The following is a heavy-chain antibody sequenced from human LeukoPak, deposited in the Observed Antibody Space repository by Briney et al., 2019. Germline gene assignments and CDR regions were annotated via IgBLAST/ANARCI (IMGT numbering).Heavy chain of an antibody. V-gene: IGHV3-30-3*01. CDR2: ISYDGSNK. D-gene: IGHD4-17*01. CDR1: GFTFSSYA. CDR3: ARSVRDYGDYGPYYYYYYGMDV. J-gene: IGHJ6*02. Sequence: GGSLRLSCAASGFTFSSYAMHWVRQAPGKGLEWVAVISYDGSNKYYADSVKGRFTISRDNSKNTLYLQTNSLRAEDTAVYYCARSVRDYGDYGPYYYYYYGMDVWGQGTTVTVSS.